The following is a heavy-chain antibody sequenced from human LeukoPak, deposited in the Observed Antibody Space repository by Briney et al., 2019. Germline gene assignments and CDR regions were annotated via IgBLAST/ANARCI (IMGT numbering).Heavy chain of an antibody. D-gene: IGHD6-19*01. Sequence: GESLVISYKGSGYSLTSYWIGWVRQMPGKGLEWMGIIYPGDSDTRYSPSFQGQVTISADKSISTAYLQWSSLKASDTAMYYCVTVAVAGVYPDYWGQGTLVTVSS. CDR2: IYPGDSDT. V-gene: IGHV5-51*01. CDR1: GYSLTSYW. CDR3: VTVAVAGVYPDY. J-gene: IGHJ4*02.